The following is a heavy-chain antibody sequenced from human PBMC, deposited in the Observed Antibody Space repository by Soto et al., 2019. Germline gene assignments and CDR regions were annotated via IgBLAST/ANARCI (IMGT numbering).Heavy chain of an antibody. J-gene: IGHJ6*02. Sequence: AAVKVSCKASGYTFTGYYMHWVRQAPGQGLEWMGWINPNSGGTNYAQKFQGRVTMTRDTSISTAYMELSRLRSDDTAVYYCARVANTILGVVISPPSHYYYGMDVWGQGTTVTVSS. D-gene: IGHD3-3*01. CDR2: INPNSGGT. CDR3: ARVANTILGVVISPPSHYYYGMDV. CDR1: GYTFTGYY. V-gene: IGHV1-2*02.